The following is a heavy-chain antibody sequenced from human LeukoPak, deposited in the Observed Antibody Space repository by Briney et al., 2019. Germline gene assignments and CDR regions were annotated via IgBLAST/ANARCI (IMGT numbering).Heavy chain of an antibody. V-gene: IGHV4-39*01. CDR2: IGYSGST. J-gene: IGHJ4*02. D-gene: IGHD3-3*01. Sequence: KSSETLSLTCTVSGGSISSSSYYWGWLRQPPGKGMEWIGSIGYSGSTYYNPSLRSRVTISVDMSKNQFSLMLSSVTAADTAVYYCARRGDYDFWSGYFNYFDYWGQGTLVTVSS. CDR1: GGSISSSSYY. CDR3: ARRGDYDFWSGYFNYFDY.